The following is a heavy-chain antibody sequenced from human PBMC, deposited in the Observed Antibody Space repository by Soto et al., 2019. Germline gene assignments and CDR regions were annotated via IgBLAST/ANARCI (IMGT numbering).Heavy chain of an antibody. D-gene: IGHD2-15*01. J-gene: IGHJ6*02. CDR3: ARGDIGYCSGGSCYGNTNYYYYYGMDV. CDR1: GYTFTSYG. V-gene: IGHV1-18*01. Sequence: ASVKVSCKASGYTFTSYGISWVRQAPGQGLEWMGWISAYNGNTNYAQKLQGRVTMTTDTSTSTAYMELRSLRSDDTAVYYCARGDIGYCSGGSCYGNTNYYYYYGMDVWGQGTTVTVSS. CDR2: ISAYNGNT.